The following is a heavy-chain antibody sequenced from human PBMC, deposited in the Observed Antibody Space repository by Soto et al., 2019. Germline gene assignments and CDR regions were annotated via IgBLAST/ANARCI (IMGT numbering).Heavy chain of an antibody. V-gene: IGHV3-33*01. J-gene: IGHJ5*02. CDR3: ARVGCSGGTCYNWFDP. D-gene: IGHD2-15*01. Sequence: QEQLVESGGGVVQPGRSLKLSCAASGFIFSNYGMHWVRQPPDKGLEWVAVIWSDGSDERYADSVAGRFSISRDNSKNTLYLQMNSLRVEDTALYYCARVGCSGGTCYNWFDPWGQGTLVTVSS. CDR1: GFIFSNYG. CDR2: IWSDGSDE.